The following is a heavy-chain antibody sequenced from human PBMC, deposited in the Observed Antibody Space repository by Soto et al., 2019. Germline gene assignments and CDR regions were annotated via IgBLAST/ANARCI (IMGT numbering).Heavy chain of an antibody. CDR2: IIPIFGTA. Sequence: SVKVSCEASGGTFSSYAISWVRQAPGQGLEWMGGIIPIFGTANYAQKFQGRVTITADESTSTAYMELSSLRPEDTAVYYCARVGSSNYYYGMDVWGQGTTVTVSS. CDR1: GGTFSSYA. D-gene: IGHD3-16*01. CDR3: ARVGSSNYYYGMDV. J-gene: IGHJ6*02. V-gene: IGHV1-69*01.